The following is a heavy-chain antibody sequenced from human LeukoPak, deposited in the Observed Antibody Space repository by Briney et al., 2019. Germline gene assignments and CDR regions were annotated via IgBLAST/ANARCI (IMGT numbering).Heavy chain of an antibody. J-gene: IGHJ4*02. V-gene: IGHV4-59*08. CDR3: ARHGPLYDIWSAQFYFDY. CDR2: IYYSGTT. D-gene: IGHD3-3*01. Sequence: SETLSLTCTVSGGSISTFYWSWIRQRPGKGLEWMGYIYYSGTTNYNPSLKSRVTISVDMSKSQFSLTLSSVTAADTALYYCARHGPLYDIWSAQFYFDYWGQGTLVAVSS. CDR1: GGSISTFY.